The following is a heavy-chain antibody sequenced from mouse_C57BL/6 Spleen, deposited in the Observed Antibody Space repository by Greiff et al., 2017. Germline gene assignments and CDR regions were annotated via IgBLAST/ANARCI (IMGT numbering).Heavy chain of an antibody. CDR3: ATIYYDYDGGWFAY. CDR1: GYACSSSW. CDR2: IYPGDGDT. J-gene: IGHJ3*01. V-gene: IGHV1-82*01. D-gene: IGHD2-4*01. Sequence: VQLQQSGPELVKPGASVKISCKASGYACSSSWRKGVKQRPGKGLEWIGRIYPGDGDTNDNGKFKGKATLNADKSSSTAYMQLSSLTSEDSAVYFCATIYYDYDGGWFAYWGQGTLVTVSA.